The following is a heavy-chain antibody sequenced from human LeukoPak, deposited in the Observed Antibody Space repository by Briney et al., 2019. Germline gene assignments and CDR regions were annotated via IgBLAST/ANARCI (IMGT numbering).Heavy chain of an antibody. CDR2: ISSGRSTI. Sequence: GGSLRLSCAASGFTFSSFGMNWFRQAPGKGLEWVSYISSGRSTIYVADSVTGRFTISRDNAKNSLYLQMNSLRAEDTAVYYCARHGEVPYGMDVWGQGTTVTVSS. J-gene: IGHJ6*02. CDR3: ARHGEVPYGMDV. D-gene: IGHD2-21*01. CDR1: GFTFSSFG. V-gene: IGHV3-48*01.